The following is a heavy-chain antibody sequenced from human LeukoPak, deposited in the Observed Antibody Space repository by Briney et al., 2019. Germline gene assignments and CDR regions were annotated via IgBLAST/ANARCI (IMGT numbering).Heavy chain of an antibody. J-gene: IGHJ6*04. CDR1: GGSFSGYY. CDR3: ARGRDTAMGYYYGMDV. D-gene: IGHD5-18*01. V-gene: IGHV4-34*01. Sequence: SETLSLTCAVYGGSFSGYYWSWIRQPPGKGLEWIGEINHSGSTNYNPSLTSRGTISVDTSKNQFSLKLSSVTAADTAVYYCARGRDTAMGYYYGMDVWGKGTTVTVSS. CDR2: INHSGST.